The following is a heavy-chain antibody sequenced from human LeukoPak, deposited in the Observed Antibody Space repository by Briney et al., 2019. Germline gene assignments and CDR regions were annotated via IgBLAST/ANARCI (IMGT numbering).Heavy chain of an antibody. V-gene: IGHV3-30-3*01. Sequence: GGSLRLSSAASGFTFSSYAMHWVRQAPGKGLEWVAVISYDGSNKYYADSVKGRFTISRDNSKNTLYLQMNSLRAEDTAVYYCARDLAQFYYYYGMDVWGQGTTVTVSS. J-gene: IGHJ6*02. CDR3: ARDLAQFYYYYGMDV. CDR1: GFTFSSYA. CDR2: ISYDGSNK. D-gene: IGHD5-24*01.